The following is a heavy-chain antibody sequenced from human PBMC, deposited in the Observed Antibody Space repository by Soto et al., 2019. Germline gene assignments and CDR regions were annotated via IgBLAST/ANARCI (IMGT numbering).Heavy chain of an antibody. D-gene: IGHD3-9*01. CDR3: ATGPFADAPVHFDWLLFPGFRFDY. Sequence: ASVKVSCKASGYNFISNSMHWVRQAPGQGLEWLGVINPNGGITHYAQKFQGRVTITADESTNSVYMELRSLRSDDTAVDYCATGPFADAPVHFDWLLFPGFRFDYWGQGTLVTVS. CDR2: INPNGGIT. J-gene: IGHJ4*02. V-gene: IGHV1-46*01. CDR1: GYNFISNS.